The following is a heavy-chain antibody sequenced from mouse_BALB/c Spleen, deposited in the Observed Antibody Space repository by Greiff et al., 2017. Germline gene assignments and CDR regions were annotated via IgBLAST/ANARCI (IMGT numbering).Heavy chain of an antibody. CDR3: AREGGTTAHFDY. V-gene: IGHV5-9-4*01. CDR2: ISSGGSYT. J-gene: IGHJ2*01. CDR1: GFTFSSYA. D-gene: IGHD1-2*01. Sequence: EVQRVESGGGLVKPGGSLKLSCAASGFTFSSYAMSWVRQSPEKRLEWVAEISSGGSYTYYPDTVTGRFTISRDNAKNTLYLEMSSLRSEDTAMYYCAREGGTTAHFDYWGQGTTLTVSS.